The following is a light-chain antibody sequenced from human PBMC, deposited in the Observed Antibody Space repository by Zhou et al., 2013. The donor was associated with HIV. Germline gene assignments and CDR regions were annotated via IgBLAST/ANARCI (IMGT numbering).Light chain of an antibody. V-gene: IGKV1-8*01. CDR1: QGISSY. Sequence: AIRITQSPSSLSASTGDRVTITCRASQGISSYLAWYQQKPGKAPKLLIYSASTVQSGVPSRFSGSGYGTDFTLAISSLQPEDFAIYFCQQSYTTPETFGGGTKVE. CDR2: SAS. J-gene: IGKJ4*01. CDR3: QQSYTTPET.